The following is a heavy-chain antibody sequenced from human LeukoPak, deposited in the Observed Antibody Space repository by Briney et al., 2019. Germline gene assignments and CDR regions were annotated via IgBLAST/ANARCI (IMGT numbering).Heavy chain of an antibody. J-gene: IGHJ4*02. CDR1: QFY. V-gene: IGHV3-66*01. Sequence: GGSLRLSCAASQFYMNWVRQAPGKGLEWVPTIYSGGSTYYADSVKGRFIISRDNSKNILYLQMNSLRAEDTAVYYCASGESYYLENWGQGTLVTVSS. D-gene: IGHD1-26*01. CDR2: IYSGGST. CDR3: ASGESYYLEN.